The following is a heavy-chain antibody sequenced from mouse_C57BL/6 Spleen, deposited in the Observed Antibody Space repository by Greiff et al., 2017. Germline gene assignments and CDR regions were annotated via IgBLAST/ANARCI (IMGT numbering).Heavy chain of an antibody. CDR3: ARCLSSYWYFDV. J-gene: IGHJ1*03. Sequence: EVKLQESGGGLVQPGGSLSLSCAASGFTFTDYYMSWVRQPPGKALEWFGFISNKANGYTSEYNASVKGRFTISRDNSQSSLYLQKIALRAEDSATYYCARCLSSYWYFDVWGTGTTVTVSS. CDR1: GFTFTDYY. V-gene: IGHV7-3*01. CDR2: ISNKANGYTS.